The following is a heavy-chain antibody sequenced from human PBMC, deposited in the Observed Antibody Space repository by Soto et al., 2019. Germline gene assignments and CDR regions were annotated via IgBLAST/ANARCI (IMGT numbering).Heavy chain of an antibody. CDR2: ISAYNGNT. CDR1: GYTFTSYG. J-gene: IGHJ3*02. V-gene: IGHV1-18*01. CDR3: ARYCSGGSCYSDDAFDI. Sequence: GASVQVSCKASGYTFTSYGISWVRQAPGQGLEWMGWISAYNGNTNYAQKLQGRVTMTTDTSTSTAYMELRSLRSDDTAVYYCARYCSGGSCYSDDAFDIWGQGTMVTVSS. D-gene: IGHD2-15*01.